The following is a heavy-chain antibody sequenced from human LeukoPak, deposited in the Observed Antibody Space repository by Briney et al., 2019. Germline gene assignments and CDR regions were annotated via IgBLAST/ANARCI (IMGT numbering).Heavy chain of an antibody. CDR2: IYYSGST. CDR1: GGSISSYY. Sequence: SETLSLTCTVSGGSISSYYWSWIRQPPGKGLEWIGYIYYSGSTNYNPSLKSRVTISVDTSKNQFSLKLSSVTAADTAVYYCARGRLRRYFDYWGQGTLVTVSS. V-gene: IGHV4-59*12. CDR3: ARGRLRRYFDY. D-gene: IGHD4-17*01. J-gene: IGHJ4*02.